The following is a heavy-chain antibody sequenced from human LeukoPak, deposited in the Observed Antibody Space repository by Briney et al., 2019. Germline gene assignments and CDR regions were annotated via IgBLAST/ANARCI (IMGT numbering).Heavy chain of an antibody. CDR2: ISSSSSYI. CDR1: GFTFSSYS. J-gene: IGHJ6*04. CDR3: ARVTITMVRGVDV. Sequence: EGSLRLSCAASGFTFSSYSMNWVRQAPGKGLEWVSSISSSSSYIYYADSVKGRFTISRDNAKNSLYLQMNSLRAEDTAVYYCARVTITMVRGVDVWGKGTTVTVSS. D-gene: IGHD3-10*01. V-gene: IGHV3-21*01.